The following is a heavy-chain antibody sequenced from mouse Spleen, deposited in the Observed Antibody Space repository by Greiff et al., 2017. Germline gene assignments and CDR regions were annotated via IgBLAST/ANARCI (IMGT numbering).Heavy chain of an antibody. Sequence: EVQLQQSGPELVKPGDSVKISCKASGYSFTGYFMNWVMQSHGKSLEWIGRINPYNGDTFYNQKFKGKATLTVDKSSSTAHMELRSLTSEDSAVYYCARRTTMITSMDYWGQGTSVTVSS. J-gene: IGHJ4*01. D-gene: IGHD2-4*01. CDR3: ARRTTMITSMDY. CDR1: GYSFTGYF. V-gene: IGHV1-20*01. CDR2: INPYNGDT.